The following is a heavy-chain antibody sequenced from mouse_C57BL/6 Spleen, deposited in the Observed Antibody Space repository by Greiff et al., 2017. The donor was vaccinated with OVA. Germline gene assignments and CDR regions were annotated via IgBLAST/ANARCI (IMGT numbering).Heavy chain of an antibody. CDR1: GFSLTSYG. CDR2: IWSGGST. J-gene: IGHJ2*01. Sequence: QVQLKESGPGLVQPSQSLSITCTVSGFSLTSYGVHWVRQSPGKGLEWLGVIWSGGSTDYNAAFISRLSISKDNSKSQVFFKMNSLHADDTTIYFCARNNDYDLFDYWGQGTTLTVSS. V-gene: IGHV2-2*01. CDR3: ARNNDYDLFDY. D-gene: IGHD2-4*01.